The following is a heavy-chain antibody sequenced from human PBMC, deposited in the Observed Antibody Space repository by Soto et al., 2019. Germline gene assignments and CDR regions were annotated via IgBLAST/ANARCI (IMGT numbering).Heavy chain of an antibody. D-gene: IGHD6-13*01. Sequence: AGVSLRLSWAAAGIHFINYGRSWVRKAPGKGLEWVSAISATADITWYADSVKGRFTISRDNAKNSLYLQMNSLRAEDTAVYYCARHPERIAQIGWFDPWGQGTLVTVSS. J-gene: IGHJ5*02. V-gene: IGHV3-23*01. CDR2: ISATADIT. CDR1: GIHFINYG. CDR3: ARHPERIAQIGWFDP.